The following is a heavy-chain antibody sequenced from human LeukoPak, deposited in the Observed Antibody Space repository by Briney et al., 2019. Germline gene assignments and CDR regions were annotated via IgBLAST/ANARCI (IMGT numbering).Heavy chain of an antibody. J-gene: IGHJ3*02. Sequence: PGGSLRLSCAASGFTFGSYSMNWVRQAPGKGLEWVSSISSSSSYIYYADSVKGRFIISRDNAKNSLYLQMNSLRAEDTAVYYCARAQPATTDAFDIWGQGTMVTVSS. CDR3: ARAQPATTDAFDI. CDR1: GFTFGSYS. D-gene: IGHD6-25*01. CDR2: ISSSSSYI. V-gene: IGHV3-21*01.